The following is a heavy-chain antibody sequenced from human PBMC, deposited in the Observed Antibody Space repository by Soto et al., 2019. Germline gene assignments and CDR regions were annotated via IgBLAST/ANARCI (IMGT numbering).Heavy chain of an antibody. CDR1: GFSLTSRPMG. D-gene: IGHD1-1*01. CDR3: AHRLSGYNWNGGYFDY. Sequence: QITLKESAPTRVKPTQTLTLTCTFSGFSLTSRPMGVGWIRQPPGKALEWLAFIYWDDDQRYSPSLTSRLTITKDTSGNQVALTMTSMDPVDTATYYCAHRLSGYNWNGGYFDYWGQGALVTVSS. CDR2: IYWDDDQ. J-gene: IGHJ4*02. V-gene: IGHV2-5*02.